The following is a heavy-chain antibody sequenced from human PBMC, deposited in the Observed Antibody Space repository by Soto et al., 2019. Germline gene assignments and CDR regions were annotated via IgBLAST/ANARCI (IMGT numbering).Heavy chain of an antibody. CDR3: AGLVDDTGSVY. V-gene: IGHV3-23*01. CDR1: GFTFSSHG. J-gene: IGHJ4*02. Sequence: EVQLLESGGGLVQPGGSLRLSCAASGFTFSSHGMSWVRQAPGEGLEWVSSVTGRGSSTSYTDSVKGRFIISRENSKNPLYLEMDSLRAEDTAGYYCAGLVDDTGSVYWGQGTLVTVSS. CDR2: VTGRGSST. D-gene: IGHD3-3*01.